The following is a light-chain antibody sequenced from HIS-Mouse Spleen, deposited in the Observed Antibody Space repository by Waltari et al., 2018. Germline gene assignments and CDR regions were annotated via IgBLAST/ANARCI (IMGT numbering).Light chain of an antibody. CDR1: SRDVGGYNY. CDR2: DVS. CDR3: CSYAGSYTLV. V-gene: IGLV2-11*02. Sequence: QSALTPPPSVSGSPGQSVTISCPGTSRDVGGYNYLSWYQQHPGKAPKLMIYDVSKRPSGVPDRFSGSKSGNTASLTISGLQAEDEADYYCCSYAGSYTLVFGGGTKLTVL. J-gene: IGLJ2*01.